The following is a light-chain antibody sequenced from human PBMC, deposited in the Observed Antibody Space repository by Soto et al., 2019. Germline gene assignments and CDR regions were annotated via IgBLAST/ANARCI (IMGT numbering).Light chain of an antibody. CDR1: SSDVGGYNY. V-gene: IGLV2-14*03. CDR2: EVT. CDR3: SPYTGSPYV. J-gene: IGLJ1*01. Sequence: QSVLTQPASVSGSPGQSITISCTGTSSDVGGYNYVSWYQQYPGKAPKLMIYEVTKRPSGVSNRFSGSKSGNTASLTISGLQAEDEADYYRSPYTGSPYVFGTGTKVTVL.